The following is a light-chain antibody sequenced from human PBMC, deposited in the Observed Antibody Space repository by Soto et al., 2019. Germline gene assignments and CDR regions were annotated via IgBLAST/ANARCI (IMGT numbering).Light chain of an antibody. Sequence: EIVLTQSPATLSLSPGERATLSCRASQSVSSYLAWDQQKPGQAPRLLIYDASNRATGIPARFSGSGSGTDFTLTISSLEPEDFAVYYCQQRSNWPLITFCQGARLKIK. J-gene: IGKJ5*01. CDR3: QQRSNWPLIT. CDR2: DAS. V-gene: IGKV3-11*01. CDR1: QSVSSY.